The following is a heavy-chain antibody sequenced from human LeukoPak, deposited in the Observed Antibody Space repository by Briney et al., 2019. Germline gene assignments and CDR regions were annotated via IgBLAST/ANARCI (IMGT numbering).Heavy chain of an antibody. V-gene: IGHV1-46*01. CDR3: AAGIAAAGTADYYGMDV. CDR2: INLSGGST. D-gene: IGHD6-13*01. CDR1: GYTFTNYY. J-gene: IGHJ6*02. Sequence: ASVKVSCKASGYTFTNYYMHWVRQAPGQGLEWMVIINLSGGSTSYAQKFQGRVSMTRDTSTSTVYMELSSLRSEDTAVYYCAAGIAAAGTADYYGMDVWGQGTTVTVSS.